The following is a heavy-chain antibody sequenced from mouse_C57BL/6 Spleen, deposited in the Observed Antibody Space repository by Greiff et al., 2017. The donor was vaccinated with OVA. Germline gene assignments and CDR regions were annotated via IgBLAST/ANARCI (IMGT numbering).Heavy chain of an antibody. V-gene: IGHV1-62-2*01. J-gene: IGHJ1*03. Sequence: QVHVKQSGAELVKPGASVKLSCKASGYTFTEYTIHWVKQRSGQGLEWIGWFYPGSGSIKYNEKFKDKATLTADKSSSTVYMELSRLTSEDSAVYFCARHEDDGYDEGDWYFDVWGTGTTVTVSS. CDR2: FYPGSGSI. CDR1: GYTFTEYT. CDR3: ARHEDDGYDEGDWYFDV. D-gene: IGHD2-2*01.